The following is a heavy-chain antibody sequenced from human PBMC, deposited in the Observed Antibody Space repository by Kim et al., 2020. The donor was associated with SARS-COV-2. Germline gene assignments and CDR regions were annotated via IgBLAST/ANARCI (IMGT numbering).Heavy chain of an antibody. CDR1: GYTLTELS. CDR2: FDPEDGET. CDR3: ATVGHLHYDILTGYQGGFDY. J-gene: IGHJ4*02. V-gene: IGHV1-24*01. Sequence: ASVKVSCKVSGYTLTELSMHWVRQAPGKGLEWMGGFDPEDGETIYAQKFQGRVTMTEDTSTDTAYMELSSLRSEDTAVYYCATVGHLHYDILTGYQGGFDYWGQGTLVTVSS. D-gene: IGHD3-9*01.